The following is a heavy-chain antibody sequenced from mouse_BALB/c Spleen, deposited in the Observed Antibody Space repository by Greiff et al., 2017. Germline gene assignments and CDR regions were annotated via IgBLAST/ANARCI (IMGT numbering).Heavy chain of an antibody. CDR2: ILPGSGST. CDR1: GYTFSSYW. D-gene: IGHD3-3*01. CDR3: ARGTARAENFDY. V-gene: IGHV1-9*01. Sequence: QVQLQQSGAELMKPGASVKISCKATGYTFSSYWIEWVKQRPGHGLEWIGEILPGSGSTNYNEKFKGKATFTADTSSNTAYMQLSSLTSEDSAVYYCARGTARAENFDYWGQGTTLTVSS. J-gene: IGHJ2*01.